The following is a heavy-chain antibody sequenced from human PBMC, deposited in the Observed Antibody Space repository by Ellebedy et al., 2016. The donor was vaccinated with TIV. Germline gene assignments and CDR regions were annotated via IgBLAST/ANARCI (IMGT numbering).Heavy chain of an antibody. CDR3: TKARNPTGTTYQFDY. D-gene: IGHD1-7*01. V-gene: IGHV3-23*01. CDR1: GFSLSNYA. Sequence: GGSLRLXXAPSGFSLSNYAMSWVRQAPGKGLEWVSTLPGSGFSADYADSVKGRFTIYRDNSKNTLFLDTNSLRAEDTAVYYCTKARNPTGTTYQFDYWGQGTLVTVSS. J-gene: IGHJ4*02. CDR2: LPGSGFSA.